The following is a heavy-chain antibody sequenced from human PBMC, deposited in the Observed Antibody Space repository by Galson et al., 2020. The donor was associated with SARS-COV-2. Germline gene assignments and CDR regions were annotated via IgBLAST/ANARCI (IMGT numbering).Heavy chain of an antibody. J-gene: IGHJ4*02. D-gene: IGHD3-10*01. CDR3: ARIASKSGSDY. V-gene: IGHV1-69*10. Sequence: SVQVSRKASGGAFSSYALSWVRQAPGQGLEWLGRTGPVLNITYHAQHFEGRVTITAHDSTGTTHMELSSLTSEDTTLYYSARIASKSGSDYWGQGTLVTVSS. CDR2: TGPVLNIT. CDR1: GGAFSSYA.